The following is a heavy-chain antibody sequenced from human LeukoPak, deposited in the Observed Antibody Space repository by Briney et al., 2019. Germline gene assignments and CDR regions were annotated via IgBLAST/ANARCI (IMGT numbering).Heavy chain of an antibody. CDR1: GFTFRTYW. CDR2: IKEDGSEK. J-gene: IGHJ4*02. Sequence: PGGSLRFSCAASGFTFRTYWMSWVRQAPGKGLEWVANIKEDGSEKYYGDSVKGRFTISRDNAKNSLYLEMNSLRVEDTAMYYCARDSSGYQWGQGTLVTVSS. V-gene: IGHV3-7*01. CDR3: ARDSSGYQ. D-gene: IGHD3-22*01.